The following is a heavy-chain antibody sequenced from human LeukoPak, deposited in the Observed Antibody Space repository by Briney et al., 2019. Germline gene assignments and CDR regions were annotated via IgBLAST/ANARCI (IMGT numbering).Heavy chain of an antibody. D-gene: IGHD5-12*01. CDR1: GFTFSSYS. J-gene: IGHJ4*02. CDR3: AKVKWPHFDY. V-gene: IGHV3-23*01. CDR2: NSAGGGST. Sequence: PGGSLRLSCAASGFTFSSYSMNWVRQAPGRGLEWVSTNSAGGGSTYYADSVKGRFTISRDNSENTVYLQMNSLRAEDTAVYYCAKVKWPHFDYWGQGTQVTVSS.